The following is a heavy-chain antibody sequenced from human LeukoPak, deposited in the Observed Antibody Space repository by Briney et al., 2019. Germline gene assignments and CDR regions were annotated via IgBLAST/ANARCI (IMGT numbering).Heavy chain of an antibody. Sequence: GGSLRLSCVASGFTFRNYWMSWVRQAPGKGLHWVANIKQDGSEKYYVDSVKGRFTISRDNSKNTLYLQMNSLRAEDTAVYYCAGRVKYSYGSLDYWGQGTLVTVPS. CDR1: GFTFRNYW. J-gene: IGHJ4*02. D-gene: IGHD5-18*01. CDR3: AGRVKYSYGSLDY. CDR2: IKQDGSEK. V-gene: IGHV3-7*03.